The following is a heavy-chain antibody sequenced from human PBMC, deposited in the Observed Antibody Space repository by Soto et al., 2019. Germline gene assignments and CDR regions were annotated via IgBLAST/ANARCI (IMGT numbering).Heavy chain of an antibody. V-gene: IGHV3-30*18. CDR1: GFTFSSYG. D-gene: IGHD1-26*01. CDR3: AKATGSYYFLDY. J-gene: IGHJ4*02. CDR2: ISYDGSNK. Sequence: QVQLVESGGGVVQPGRSLRLSCAASGFTFSSYGMHWVRQAPGKGLEWVAVISYDGSNKYYADSVKRRFTISRDNSKNTLYLQMNSLRAEDTAVYYCAKATGSYYFLDYWGQGTLVTVSS.